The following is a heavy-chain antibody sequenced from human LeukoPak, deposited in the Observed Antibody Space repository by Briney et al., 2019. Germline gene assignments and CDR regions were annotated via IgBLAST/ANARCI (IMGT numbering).Heavy chain of an antibody. CDR3: ARGTPLNRYYHYYYYGMDV. Sequence: ASVKVSCKASGYIFTSHYIHWMRQAPGHGLECMGMINPSGGSTSYAQKFQGRVTMTRDTSMSTVYLELSSLRSEDTAVYYCARGTPLNRYYHYYYYGMDVWGQGTTVTVSS. V-gene: IGHV1-46*01. J-gene: IGHJ6*02. D-gene: IGHD3-10*01. CDR1: GYIFTSHY. CDR2: INPSGGST.